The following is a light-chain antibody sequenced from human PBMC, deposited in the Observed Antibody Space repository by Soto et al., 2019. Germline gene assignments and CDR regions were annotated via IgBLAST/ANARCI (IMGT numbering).Light chain of an antibody. V-gene: IGKV2-28*01. CDR1: QSLLHSNGYNY. CDR2: LGS. Sequence: TPGEPSSISCRSSQSLLHSNGYNYLDWYLQKPGQSPQLLIYLGSNRASGVPDRFSGSGSGTDFTLKISRVEAEDVGVYYCMQPLQSWTFGQGTKVDI. CDR3: MQPLQSWT. J-gene: IGKJ1*01.